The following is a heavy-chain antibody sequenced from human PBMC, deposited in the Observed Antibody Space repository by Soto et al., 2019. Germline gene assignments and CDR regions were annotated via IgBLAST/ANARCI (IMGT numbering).Heavy chain of an antibody. CDR1: GFTFSSYD. CDR2: IGTAGDT. V-gene: IGHV3-13*01. J-gene: IGHJ4*02. Sequence: GGSMRLSCAASGFTFSSYDLHWVRQATGKGLEWVSAIGTAGDTYYPGSVKGRFTISRENAKNSLYLQMNSLRAGDTAVYYCARADSSGYLVDDWGQGTLVTVSS. CDR3: ARADSSGYLVDD. D-gene: IGHD3-22*01.